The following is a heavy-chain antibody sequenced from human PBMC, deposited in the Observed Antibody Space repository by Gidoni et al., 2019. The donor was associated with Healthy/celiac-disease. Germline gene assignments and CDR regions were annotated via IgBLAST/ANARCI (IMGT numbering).Heavy chain of an antibody. D-gene: IGHD3-16*01. J-gene: IGHJ3*02. CDR3: ARARERLPDAFDI. CDR2: IYSGGST. Sequence: EVQLVGSGGGLVQPGGSMRLSCAGSGFTVGSKYMSWVGQARGTGREWVSCIYSGGSTYYADSVKGRCTSSRDNSKNTLYLQMNSLSAEDTAVYYCARARERLPDAFDIWGQGTMVTVFS. V-gene: IGHV3-66*01. CDR1: GFTVGSKY.